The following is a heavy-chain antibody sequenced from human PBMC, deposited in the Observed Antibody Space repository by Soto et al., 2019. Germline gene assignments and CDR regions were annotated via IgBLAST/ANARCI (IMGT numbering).Heavy chain of an antibody. CDR3: ATTSELTGRSYWYFDL. D-gene: IGHD7-27*01. CDR1: GYTFTSYD. J-gene: IGHJ2*01. CDR2: MNPNSGNT. Sequence: QVQLVQSGAEVKKPGASVKVSCKASGYTFTSYDINWVRQATGQGLEWMGWMNPNSGNTGYAQKFQGRVTMTRNTSISTAYMELSSLRSEDTAVYYCATTSELTGRSYWYFDLWGRGTLVTVSS. V-gene: IGHV1-8*01.